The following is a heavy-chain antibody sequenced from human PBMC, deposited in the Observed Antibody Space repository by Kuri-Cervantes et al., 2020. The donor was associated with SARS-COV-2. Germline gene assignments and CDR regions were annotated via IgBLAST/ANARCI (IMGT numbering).Heavy chain of an antibody. J-gene: IGHJ6*02. Sequence: GSLRLSCAVYGGSFSGYYWSWIRQPPGKGLEWIGEINHSGSTNYNPSLKSRVTISVDTSKNQFSLKLSSVTAADTAVYYCARDTPAAAGYYYYYYGMDVWGQGTTVTVSS. D-gene: IGHD6-13*01. CDR3: ARDTPAAAGYYYYYYGMDV. V-gene: IGHV4-34*01. CDR2: INHSGST. CDR1: GGSFSGYY.